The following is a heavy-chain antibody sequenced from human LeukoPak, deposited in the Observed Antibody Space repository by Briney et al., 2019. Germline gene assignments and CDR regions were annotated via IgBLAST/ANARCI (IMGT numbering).Heavy chain of an antibody. J-gene: IGHJ4*02. CDR1: GFTFSSYG. Sequence: PGRSLRLSCAASGFTFSSYGMHWVRQAPGKGLEWVAVIWYDGSNKYYADSVKGRFTISRDNSKNTLYLQMNSLRAEDTAVYYCARDQWGLLRGLDYWGQGTLVTVSS. CDR2: IWYDGSNK. D-gene: IGHD1-26*01. V-gene: IGHV3-33*01. CDR3: ARDQWGLLRGLDY.